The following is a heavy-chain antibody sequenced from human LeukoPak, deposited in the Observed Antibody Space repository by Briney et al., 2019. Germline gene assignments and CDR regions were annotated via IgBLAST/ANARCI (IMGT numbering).Heavy chain of an antibody. CDR2: IIPIFGTA. CDR1: GGTFSSYA. V-gene: IGHV1-69*05. J-gene: IGHJ4*02. CDR3: ARGGNWNYELDY. D-gene: IGHD1-7*01. Sequence: SVKVSCKASGGTFSSYAISWVRQAPGQGLQWMGGIIPIFGTANYAQKFQGRVTITTDESTSTAYMELSSLRAEDTAVYYCARGGNWNYELDYWGQGTLVTVSS.